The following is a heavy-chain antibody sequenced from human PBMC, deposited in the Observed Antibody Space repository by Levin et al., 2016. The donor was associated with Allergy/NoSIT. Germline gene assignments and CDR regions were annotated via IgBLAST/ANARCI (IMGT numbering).Heavy chain of an antibody. D-gene: IGHD6-19*01. J-gene: IGHJ4*02. CDR2: IDPSDSYT. V-gene: IGHV5-10-1*01. CDR1: GYSFTSYW. Sequence: KVSCKGSGYSFTSYWISWVRQMPGKGLEWMGRIDPSDSYTNYSPSFQGHVTISADKSISTAYLQWSSLKASDTAMYYCASGRGGIAVAGTDYWGQGTLVTVSS. CDR3: ASGRGGIAVAGTDY.